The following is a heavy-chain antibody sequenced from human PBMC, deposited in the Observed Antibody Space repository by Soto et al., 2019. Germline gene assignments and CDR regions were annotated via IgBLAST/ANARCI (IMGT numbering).Heavy chain of an antibody. CDR3: ARVGEDSSRIY. D-gene: IGHD6-13*01. CDR1: GFTFSSYA. V-gene: IGHV3-30-3*01. Sequence: QVQLVESGGGVVQPGRSLRLSCAASGFTFSSYAMHWVRQAPGKGLEWVAVISYDGSNKYYADSVKGRFTISSDNSKNTLYLQMNSLRAEDTAVYDCARVGEDSSRIYWGQGTLVTVSS. CDR2: ISYDGSNK. J-gene: IGHJ4*02.